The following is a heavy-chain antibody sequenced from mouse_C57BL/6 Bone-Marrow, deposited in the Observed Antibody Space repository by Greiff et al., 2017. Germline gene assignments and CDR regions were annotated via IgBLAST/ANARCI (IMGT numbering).Heavy chain of an antibody. D-gene: IGHD1-1*01. Sequence: VQLQQSGAELARPGASVKLSCKASGYTFTSYGISWVKQRPGQGLEWIGEIYPRSGNTYYNEKFKGKDTLTADKSSSTAYMELRSLTSEDSAVYFCARQGLRKRGYAMDYWGQGTSVTVSS. J-gene: IGHJ4*01. CDR2: IYPRSGNT. V-gene: IGHV1-81*01. CDR3: ARQGLRKRGYAMDY. CDR1: GYTFTSYG.